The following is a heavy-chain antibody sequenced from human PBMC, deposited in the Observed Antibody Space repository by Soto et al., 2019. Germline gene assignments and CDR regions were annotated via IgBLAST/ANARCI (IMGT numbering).Heavy chain of an antibody. J-gene: IGHJ5*02. Sequence: QVQLQESGPGLVKPSETLSLTCTVSGGSISTYYWSWIRQPPGKGLEWIGFIYYSGSTNYNPSLKSRVTISVDTSKNQFSLKLSSVTAADTAVYYWARLPWADYGGIFDPWGQGTVVTVSS. D-gene: IGHD4-17*01. V-gene: IGHV4-59*01. CDR3: ARLPWADYGGIFDP. CDR1: GGSISTYY. CDR2: IYYSGST.